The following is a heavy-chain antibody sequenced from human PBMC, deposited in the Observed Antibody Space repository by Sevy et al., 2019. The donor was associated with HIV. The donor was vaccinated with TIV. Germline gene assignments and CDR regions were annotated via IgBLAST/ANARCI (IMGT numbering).Heavy chain of an antibody. Sequence: GGSLRLSCAASGFTFSTYAIHWVRQAPGKGLEWVALISYDGSKIFYIDSVKGRFTVSRDNSRNALYLQMNSLRPEDTAVSYCAVWPGGQTVHYLKIDSWGQGTLVTVSS. V-gene: IGHV3-30*04. CDR1: GFTFSTYA. CDR2: ISYDGSKI. CDR3: AVWPGGQTVHYLKIDS. D-gene: IGHD3-9*01. J-gene: IGHJ4*02.